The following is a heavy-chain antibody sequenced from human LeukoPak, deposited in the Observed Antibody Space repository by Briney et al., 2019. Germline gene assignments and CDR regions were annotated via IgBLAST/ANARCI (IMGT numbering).Heavy chain of an antibody. CDR1: GFTFSSYS. D-gene: IGHD6-19*01. CDR2: ISSSSSYI. V-gene: IGHV3-21*01. CDR3: ARDHSSGWSLNFDY. J-gene: IGHJ4*02. Sequence: GGSLRLSCAASGFTFSSYSMNWVRQAPGKGLEWVSSISSSSSYIYYADSVKGRFTISRDNAKNSLYLQMNSLRAEDTAVYYCARDHSSGWSLNFDYWGQGTLVTVSS.